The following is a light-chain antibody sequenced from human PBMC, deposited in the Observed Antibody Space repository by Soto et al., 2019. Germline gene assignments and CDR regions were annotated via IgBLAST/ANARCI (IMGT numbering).Light chain of an antibody. CDR3: QQYGSSRGT. J-gene: IGKJ1*01. V-gene: IGKV3-15*01. CDR2: GAS. CDR1: RSISRN. Sequence: EMVLTQSPATLSGSPGERVTLSCRASRSISRNLAWYQQKAGQAPRLLIYGASTRATGIPDRFSGRGSGTEFTLTINGLQSEDFAVYYCQQYGSSRGTFGQGTKVEIK.